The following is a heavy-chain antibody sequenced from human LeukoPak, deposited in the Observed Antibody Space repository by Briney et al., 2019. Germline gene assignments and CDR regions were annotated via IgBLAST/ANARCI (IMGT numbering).Heavy chain of an antibody. CDR1: GYTFTSYY. V-gene: IGHV1-46*01. Sequence: ASVKVSCKASGYTFTSYYMHWVRQAPGQGLEWMGIINPSGGSTSYAQKFQGRVTTTRDTSTSTVYMELSSLRSEDTAVYYCARRYSSGWLLDYWGQGTLVTVSS. CDR2: INPSGGST. J-gene: IGHJ4*02. CDR3: ARRYSSGWLLDY. D-gene: IGHD6-19*01.